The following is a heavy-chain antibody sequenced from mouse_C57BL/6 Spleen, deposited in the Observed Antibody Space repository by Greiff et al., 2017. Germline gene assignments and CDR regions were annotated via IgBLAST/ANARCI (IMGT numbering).Heavy chain of an antibody. Sequence: QVQLQQPGAELVKPGASVKMSCKASGYTFTSYWITWVKQRPGQGLEWIGDIYPGSGSTNYNEKFKSKATLTVDTSSSTAYMQLSSLTSEDSAVYYCARKGLGNYYAMDYWGQGTSVTVSS. J-gene: IGHJ4*01. CDR2: IYPGSGST. CDR3: ARKGLGNYYAMDY. CDR1: GYTFTSYW. V-gene: IGHV1-55*01.